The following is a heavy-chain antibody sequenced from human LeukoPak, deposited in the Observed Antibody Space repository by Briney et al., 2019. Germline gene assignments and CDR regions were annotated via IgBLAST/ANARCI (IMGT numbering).Heavy chain of an antibody. CDR3: ARGGYCSSTSCYPFDY. V-gene: IGHV1-2*02. CDR1: GYTFTSYD. D-gene: IGHD2-2*01. Sequence: ASVKVSCKASGYTFTSYDINWVRQATGQGLEWMGWINPNSGGTNYAQKFQGRVTMTRDTSISTAYMELSRLRSDDTAVYYCARGGYCSSTSCYPFDYWGQGTLVTVSS. J-gene: IGHJ4*02. CDR2: INPNSGGT.